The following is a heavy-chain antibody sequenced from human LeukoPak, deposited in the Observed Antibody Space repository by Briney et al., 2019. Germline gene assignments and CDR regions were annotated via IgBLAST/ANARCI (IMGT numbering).Heavy chain of an antibody. CDR1: GYTFTGYY. J-gene: IGHJ6*02. D-gene: IGHD5-12*01. CDR2: INPNSGGT. V-gene: IGHV1-2*02. CDR3: ARDLALRPSYYYGMDV. Sequence: ASVKVSCKASGYTFTGYYMHWVRQAPGQGLEWMGWINPNSGGTNYAQKFQGRVTTTRDTSISTAYMELSRLRSDDTAVYYCARDLALRPSYYYGMDVWGQGTTVTVSS.